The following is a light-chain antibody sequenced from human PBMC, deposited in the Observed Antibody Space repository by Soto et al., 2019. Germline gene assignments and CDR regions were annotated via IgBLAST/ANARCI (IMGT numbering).Light chain of an antibody. J-gene: IGKJ4*01. CDR1: QSLNSW. CDR3: QQYNSYPLT. CDR2: KAS. V-gene: IGKV1-5*03. Sequence: DIQMTQSPTTLSASVGDRVTITCRASQSLNSWLAWYQQKPGKAPKLLIHKASSLESGVPSRFSGSGSGTEFTLNISSLQPDDFATYYCQQYNSYPLTFGGGTKVEIK.